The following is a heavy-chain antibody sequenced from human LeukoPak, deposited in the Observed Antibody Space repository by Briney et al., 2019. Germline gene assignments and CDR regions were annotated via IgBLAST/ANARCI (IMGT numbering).Heavy chain of an antibody. CDR3: ASGYCSGGSCYGGYYFDY. CDR2: IDHSGST. V-gene: IGHV4-38-2*02. D-gene: IGHD2-15*01. CDR1: GYSISSGYY. Sequence: TSETLSLTCTVSGYSISSGYYWGWIRQPPGKGLEWTGSIDHSGSTYYNPSLKSRVTISVDTSKNQFSLKLSSVTAADTAVYYCASGYCSGGSCYGGYYFDYWGQGTLVTVSS. J-gene: IGHJ4*02.